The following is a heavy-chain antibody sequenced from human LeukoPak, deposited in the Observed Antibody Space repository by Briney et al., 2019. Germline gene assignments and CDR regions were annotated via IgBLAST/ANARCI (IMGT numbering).Heavy chain of an antibody. V-gene: IGHV3-48*03. CDR3: TTLTVASHFDY. D-gene: IGHD5-12*01. CDR2: ISSSGTTT. J-gene: IGHJ4*02. Sequence: PGGSLRLSCAASGFSFSVYEMLWVRQAPGKGLEWISDISSSGTTTYYADSVKGRFTISRDNAKNSLYLQMNSLRAEDTAVYYCTTLTVASHFDYWGQGTLVTVSS. CDR1: GFSFSVYE.